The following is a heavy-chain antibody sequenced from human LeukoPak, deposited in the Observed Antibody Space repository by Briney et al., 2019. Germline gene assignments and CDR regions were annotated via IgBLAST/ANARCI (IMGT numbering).Heavy chain of an antibody. V-gene: IGHV4-59*01. CDR3: ARGYYDSSGYSAPFDY. CDR1: GGSISSNY. CDR2: ISYSGTT. J-gene: IGHJ4*02. D-gene: IGHD3-22*01. Sequence: SETLSLTCTVSGGSISSNYWSWIRQPPGKGLEWVGYISYSGTTNYNPSLKSRLTISVDTSKNQFSLKLNSVTAADTAMYFCARGYYDSSGYSAPFDYWGQGTLVIVSP.